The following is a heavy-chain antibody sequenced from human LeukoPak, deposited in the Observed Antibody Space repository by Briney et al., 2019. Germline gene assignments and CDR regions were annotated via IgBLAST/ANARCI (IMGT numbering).Heavy chain of an antibody. Sequence: GGSLRLSCAASEFTFSSYTMNWVRQAPGKGLVWVSRMSRDGTTTTYADSVKGRFTISRDNAENTLYLQMNSLRAEDTAVYYCARGVGGSDDYWGQGTLVTVSS. V-gene: IGHV3-74*01. J-gene: IGHJ4*02. D-gene: IGHD5-12*01. CDR1: EFTFSSYT. CDR2: MSRDGTTT. CDR3: ARGVGGSDDY.